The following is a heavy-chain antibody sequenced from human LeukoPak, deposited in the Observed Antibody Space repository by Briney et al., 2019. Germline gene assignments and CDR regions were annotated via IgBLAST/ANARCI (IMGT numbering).Heavy chain of an antibody. CDR2: VFYSGTT. J-gene: IGHJ2*01. V-gene: IGHV4-39*01. CDR1: GGSVSSNNYY. CDR3: ARLARSTRDYSWHFDL. Sequence: SETLSLTCTVSGGSVSSNNYYWTRLRQPPGMGLQWIGTVFYSGTTYCNPSLKSRATTSVDTSKNQFSLKLSSVTVADMAVYYCARLARSTRDYSWHFDLWGRGTLVTVSS. D-gene: IGHD4-17*01.